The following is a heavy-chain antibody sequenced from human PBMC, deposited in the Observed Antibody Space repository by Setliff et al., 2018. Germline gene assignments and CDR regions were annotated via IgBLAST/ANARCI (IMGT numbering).Heavy chain of an antibody. D-gene: IGHD3-22*01. J-gene: IGHJ4*02. CDR2: IYYGGTT. CDR3: ARHRRDSSGNYFVGLYYFDY. Sequence: SETLSLTCTVSGASISSYYWSWIRQPPGKGLEWIGYIYYGGTTNYNPSLKSRVSISLDTSKSQLSLRLSSLTAADTAVYYCARHRRDSSGNYFVGLYYFDYWGQGTPVTVSS. CDR1: GASISSYY. V-gene: IGHV4-59*08.